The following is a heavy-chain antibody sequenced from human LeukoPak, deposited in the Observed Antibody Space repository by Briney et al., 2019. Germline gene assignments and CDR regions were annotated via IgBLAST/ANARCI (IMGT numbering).Heavy chain of an antibody. J-gene: IGHJ4*02. CDR1: GGSISSYY. CDR3: ARHRFGELDY. V-gene: IGHV4-59*01. CDR2: IYYSGST. D-gene: IGHD3-10*01. Sequence: SETLSLTCTVSGGSISSYYWSWIRQPPGKGLEWIGYIYYSGSTNYNPSLKSRVTISVDTSKNQFSLKLRSVTAADTAVYYCARHRFGELDYWGQGTLVTVSS.